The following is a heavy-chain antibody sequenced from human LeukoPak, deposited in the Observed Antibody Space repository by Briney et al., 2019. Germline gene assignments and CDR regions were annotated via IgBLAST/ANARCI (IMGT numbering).Heavy chain of an antibody. CDR3: AKSGYSYGYNWFDP. Sequence: SVTVSCKASGGTFSSYAISWVRQAPGQGLEWMGRIIPILGIANYAQKFQGRVTITADKSTSTAYMELSSLRSEDTAVYYCAKSGYSYGYNWFDPWGQGTLVTVSS. V-gene: IGHV1-69*04. J-gene: IGHJ5*02. D-gene: IGHD5-18*01. CDR2: IIPILGIA. CDR1: GGTFSSYA.